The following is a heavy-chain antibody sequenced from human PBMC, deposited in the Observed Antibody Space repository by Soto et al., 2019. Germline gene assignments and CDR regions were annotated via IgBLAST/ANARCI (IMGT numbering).Heavy chain of an antibody. D-gene: IGHD3-22*01. Sequence: PGGSLRLSCAASGFTFSSYDMHWVRQATGKGLEWVSAIGTAGDTYYPGSVKGRFTISRDNSENTLYVQINSLRAEDTAVYYCARATYFYDSSGYSGYGLDVWGQGTTVTVSS. CDR2: IGTAGDT. CDR3: ARATYFYDSSGYSGYGLDV. V-gene: IGHV3-13*01. J-gene: IGHJ6*02. CDR1: GFTFSSYD.